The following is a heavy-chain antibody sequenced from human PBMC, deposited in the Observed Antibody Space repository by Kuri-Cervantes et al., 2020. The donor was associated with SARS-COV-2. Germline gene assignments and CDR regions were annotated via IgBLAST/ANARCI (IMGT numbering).Heavy chain of an antibody. CDR3: ATPDYYDSSGYYSVAFDI. V-gene: IGHV3-30-3*01. Sequence: GGSLRLSCAASGFTFGSYAMHWVRQAPGKGLEWVAVISYDGSNKYYADSVKGRFTISRDNAKNSLYLQMNSLSAEDTAVYYCATPDYYDSSGYYSVAFDIWGQGTMVTVSS. J-gene: IGHJ3*02. CDR1: GFTFGSYA. CDR2: ISYDGSNK. D-gene: IGHD3-22*01.